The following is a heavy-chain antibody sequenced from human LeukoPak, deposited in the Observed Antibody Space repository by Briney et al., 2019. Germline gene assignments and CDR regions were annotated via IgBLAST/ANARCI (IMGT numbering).Heavy chain of an antibody. Sequence: GGSLRLSCAASGFTFSSYWMSWVRQAPGKGLEWVANIKQDGSEKYYVDSVKDRFTISRDNAKNSLYLQMNSLRAEDTAVYYCARGPDGSSGWFYYYGMDVWGKGTTVTVSS. CDR3: ARGPDGSSGWFYYYGMDV. CDR1: GFTFSSYW. D-gene: IGHD6-19*01. CDR2: IKQDGSEK. J-gene: IGHJ6*04. V-gene: IGHV3-7*03.